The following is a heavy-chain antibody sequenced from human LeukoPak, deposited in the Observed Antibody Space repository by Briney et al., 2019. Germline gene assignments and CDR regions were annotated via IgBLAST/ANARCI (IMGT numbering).Heavy chain of an antibody. D-gene: IGHD6-13*01. CDR1: GFTVSGNY. Sequence: GGSLRLSCAASGFTVSGNYMSWVRQTPGKGLEWVSLIYAGGSTYYADSVKGRFTISRDNSKNTLYLQMNSLRAEDTAVYCCAKPTLYGSSWYFFDYWGQGTLVTVSS. J-gene: IGHJ4*02. CDR2: IYAGGST. CDR3: AKPTLYGSSWYFFDY. V-gene: IGHV3-53*05.